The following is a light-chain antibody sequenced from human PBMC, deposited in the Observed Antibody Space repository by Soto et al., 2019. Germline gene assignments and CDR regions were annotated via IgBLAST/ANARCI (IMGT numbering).Light chain of an antibody. CDR3: QQRSNWRST. Sequence: EIVLTQSPATLSLSPGERATLSCRASQSVSSYLAWYQQKPGQAPRLLIYDASNRATGIPARFSGSGSGTDFTLTISSLEPKDFAVYYCQQRSNWRSTFGQGTKLEIK. CDR1: QSVSSY. J-gene: IGKJ2*01. CDR2: DAS. V-gene: IGKV3-11*01.